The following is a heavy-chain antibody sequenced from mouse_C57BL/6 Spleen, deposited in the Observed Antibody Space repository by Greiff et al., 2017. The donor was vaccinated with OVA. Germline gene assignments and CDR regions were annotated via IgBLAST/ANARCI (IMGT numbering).Heavy chain of an antibody. CDR1: GYAFSSYW. D-gene: IGHD2-5*01. J-gene: IGHJ2*01. V-gene: IGHV1-80*01. CDR2: IYPGDGDT. CDR3: ARAYYSNVFFDY. Sequence: VKLMESGAELVKPGASVKISCKASGYAFSSYWMNWVKQRPGKGLEWIGQIYPGDGDTNYNGKFKGKATLTADKSSSTAYMQLSSLTSEDSAVYFCARAYYSNVFFDYWGQGTTLTVSS.